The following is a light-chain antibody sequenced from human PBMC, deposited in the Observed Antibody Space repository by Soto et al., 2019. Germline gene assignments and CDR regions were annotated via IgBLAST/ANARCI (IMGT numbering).Light chain of an antibody. CDR1: ESISRH. CDR3: KQTYSTLSIT. V-gene: IGKV1-39*01. J-gene: IGKJ5*01. CDR2: AAS. Sequence: DIQMTQSPSSLSASVGDRVTITCRASESISRHLNWYQQKPGKAPKILIYAASSLQNGVPSRFRGSGSGTDFTLTITNLQPEDFATYYCKQTYSTLSITFGQGTRL.